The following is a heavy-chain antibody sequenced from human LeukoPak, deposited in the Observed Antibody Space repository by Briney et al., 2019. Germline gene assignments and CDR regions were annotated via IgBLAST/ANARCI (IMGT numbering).Heavy chain of an antibody. CDR2: ITSSGTYT. CDR3: ARAFYDILTGYSTFDY. J-gene: IGHJ4*02. D-gene: IGHD3-9*01. V-gene: IGHV3-21*01. CDR1: GFTFSNYN. Sequence: TGGSLRLSCADSGFTFSNYNMNWVRQAPGKAMEWVSSITSSGTYTFYADSVKGRFTISRDNAKNSLYLQMNSLRAEDTAVYYCARAFYDILTGYSTFDYWGQGTLVTVSS.